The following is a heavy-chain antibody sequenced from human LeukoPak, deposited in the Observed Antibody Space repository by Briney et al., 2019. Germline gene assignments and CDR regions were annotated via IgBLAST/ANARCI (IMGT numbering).Heavy chain of an antibody. V-gene: IGHV5-51*01. D-gene: IGHD3-22*01. J-gene: IGHJ3*02. CDR1: GYSFTSYW. CDR2: IYPGDSDT. CDR3: ASRYYYYDSSGYDAFDI. Sequence: GESLQISCKGSGYSFTSYWIGWVRQMPGKGLEWMGIIYPGDSDTRYSPSFQGQVTISADKSISTAYLQWSSLKASDTAMYYCASRYYYYDSSGYDAFDIWGQGTMVTVSS.